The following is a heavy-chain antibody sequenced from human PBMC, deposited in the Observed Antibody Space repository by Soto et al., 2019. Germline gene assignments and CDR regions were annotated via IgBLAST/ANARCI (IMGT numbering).Heavy chain of an antibody. D-gene: IGHD3-22*01. CDR2: MSPNSGNT. CDR3: ARGHTIVADY. CDR1: GYTFTSYD. J-gene: IGHJ4*02. Sequence: QVQLVQSGAEVKQPGASVKVSCKASGYTFTSYDINWVRQATGQGLEWMGWMSPNSGNTGYAQKFQGRVTMTRNTSRSTDYMELSSVRSEDTAVYYCARGHTIVADYWGQGTLVTVSS. V-gene: IGHV1-8*01.